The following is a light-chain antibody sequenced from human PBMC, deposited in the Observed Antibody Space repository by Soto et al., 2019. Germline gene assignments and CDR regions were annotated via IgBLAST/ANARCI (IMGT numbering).Light chain of an antibody. V-gene: IGKV3-20*01. CDR1: QSVYKHF. CDR2: VAS. Sequence: EIVLTQSPGTLSLSPGERATLSYRASQSVYKHFLAWYQQKPGQAPRLLLNVASNSSTGIPDRFSGSGSGTDFSLTIDRLEPEDVAVYFCQRYGSSPPTFGGGTKGAIK. J-gene: IGKJ4*01. CDR3: QRYGSSPPT.